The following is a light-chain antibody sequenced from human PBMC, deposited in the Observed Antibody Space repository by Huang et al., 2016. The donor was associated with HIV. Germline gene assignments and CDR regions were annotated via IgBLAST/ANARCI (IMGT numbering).Light chain of an antibody. Sequence: DIQMTQSPSSVSASVGDRAIISCRASQGISTWLSWYQQKPGKAPKLLIYAASTLQSGVPRRFSGSASGAGFTLTISGLQPEDAATYYCQQSSSFPFTFGPGTKVEIK. CDR1: QGISTW. CDR2: AAS. CDR3: QQSSSFPFT. V-gene: IGKV1-12*01. J-gene: IGKJ3*01.